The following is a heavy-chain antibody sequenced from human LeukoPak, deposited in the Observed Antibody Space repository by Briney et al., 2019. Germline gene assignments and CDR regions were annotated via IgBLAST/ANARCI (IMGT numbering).Heavy chain of an antibody. CDR1: GASVSSDY. V-gene: IGHV4-59*02. Sequence: SETLSLTCTVSGASVSSDYWSWIRQPPGKGLEWIGYIYYSGSTNYNPSLKSRVTISVDTSKNQFSLKLSSVTAADTAVYYCARGHADYVWGSYRSAWVNFDYWGQGTLVTVSS. J-gene: IGHJ4*02. D-gene: IGHD3-16*02. CDR2: IYYSGST. CDR3: ARGHADYVWGSYRSAWVNFDY.